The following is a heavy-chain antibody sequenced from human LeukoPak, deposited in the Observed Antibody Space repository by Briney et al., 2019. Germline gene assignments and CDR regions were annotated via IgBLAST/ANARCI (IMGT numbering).Heavy chain of an antibody. D-gene: IGHD6-13*01. CDR3: ARTAQQQGGWFDP. V-gene: IGHV5-51*01. J-gene: IGHJ5*02. CDR2: IYPGDSDT. Sequence: GESLKISCKGSGYSFISYWIGWVRQMPGKGLEWMGIIYPGDSDTRYSPSFQGQVTISADKSISTAYLQWSSLKASDTAMYYCARTAQQQGGWFDPWGQGTLVTVSS. CDR1: GYSFISYW.